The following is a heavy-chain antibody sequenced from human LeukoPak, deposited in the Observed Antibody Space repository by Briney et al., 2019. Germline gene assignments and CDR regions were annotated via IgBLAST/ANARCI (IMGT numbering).Heavy chain of an antibody. CDR1: GGSISSYY. V-gene: IGHV4-59*01. D-gene: IGHD6-19*01. J-gene: IGHJ4*02. CDR3: ARGGIAVAAPFDY. Sequence: PSETLSLTCTVSGGSISSYYWSWVRQPPGKGLEWIGYIYYSGSTNYNPSLKSRVTISVDTSKKQFSLKLSSVTAADTAVYYCARGGIAVAAPFDYWGQGTLVTVSS. CDR2: IYYSGST.